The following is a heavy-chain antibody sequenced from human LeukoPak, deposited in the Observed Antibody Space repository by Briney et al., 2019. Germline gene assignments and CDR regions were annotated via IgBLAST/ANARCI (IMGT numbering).Heavy chain of an antibody. D-gene: IGHD3-10*01. CDR3: ARARRYGSGSSVYYGMDV. J-gene: IGHJ6*02. Sequence: SCKASGYTFTSYTMHWVRQAPGKGLEWVAVISYDGSKEYYADSVKGRFTISRDNSKNTLYLQMNSLRAEDTAVYYCARARRYGSGSSVYYGMDVWGQGTTVTVSS. V-gene: IGHV3-30-3*01. CDR2: ISYDGSKE. CDR1: GYTFTSYT.